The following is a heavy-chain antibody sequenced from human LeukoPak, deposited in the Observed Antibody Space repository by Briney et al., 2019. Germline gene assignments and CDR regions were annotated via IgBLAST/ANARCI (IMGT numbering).Heavy chain of an antibody. CDR2: IYGRAST. CDR1: GYSLGKNYY. D-gene: IGHD3-16*01. Sequence: SETLSLTCAVSGYSLGKNYYWGWIRQSPGKGLEGIGRIYGRASTSYNPSLMNRVTMSVDTSKNHFSLQLTSVTAADTAVYYCARYDSRGSASTRFDYWGPGILVTVSS. V-gene: IGHV4-38-2*01. J-gene: IGHJ4*02. CDR3: ARYDSRGSASTRFDY.